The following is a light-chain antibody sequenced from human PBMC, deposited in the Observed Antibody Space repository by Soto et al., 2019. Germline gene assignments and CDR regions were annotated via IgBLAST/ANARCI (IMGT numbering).Light chain of an antibody. CDR2: RIS. CDR1: QTVKNN. J-gene: IGKJ5*01. CDR3: QQHDQWPLT. Sequence: EIVMTQSPDTLSVSPGERATLSCRASQTVKNNLAWYHHKPGQPPRLLIYRISTRATGISDRFSASGSATEFTLTISSLQSEDFGVYYCQQHDQWPLTFGQGTRREIK. V-gene: IGKV3-15*01.